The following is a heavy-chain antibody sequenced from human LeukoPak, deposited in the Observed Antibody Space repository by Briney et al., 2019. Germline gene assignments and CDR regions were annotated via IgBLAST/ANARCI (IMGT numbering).Heavy chain of an antibody. D-gene: IGHD3-10*01. J-gene: IGHJ4*02. V-gene: IGHV3-15*01. Sequence: GGSLRLSCAVSGFTFSNACMSWVRQAPGKGLEWVGRIKSKTDGGTTDYATPVKGRFTISRDDSKTTLYLQMNSLKTEDTAVYYCTTDGSAFLTYYYASGSYFYWGQGTLVTVSS. CDR1: GFTFSNAC. CDR3: TTDGSAFLTYYYASGSYFY. CDR2: IKSKTDGGTT.